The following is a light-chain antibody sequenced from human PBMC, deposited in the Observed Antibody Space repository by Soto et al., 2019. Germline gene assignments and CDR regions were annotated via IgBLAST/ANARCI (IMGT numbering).Light chain of an antibody. V-gene: IGKV1D-12*01. Sequence: DIQMTQSPSSVSASVGDRVTITCRASRDISTWLAWYQQKPGKAPKLLIYAASTLRSEVPSRFSGSGSGTFFPLTSSTLQPEDFATYYCKQDNSSPPQLTSGGGTKVEI. CDR2: AAS. CDR3: KQDNSSPPQLT. J-gene: IGKJ4*01. CDR1: RDISTW.